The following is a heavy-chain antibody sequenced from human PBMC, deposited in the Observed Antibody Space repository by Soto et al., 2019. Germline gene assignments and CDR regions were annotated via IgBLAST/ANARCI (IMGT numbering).Heavy chain of an antibody. J-gene: IGHJ2*01. D-gene: IGHD4-17*01. CDR1: GFTFSSYG. CDR3: ARDLRTTVTTRGVWYFDL. CDR2: ISYHGTNK. V-gene: IGHV3-30*03. Sequence: QVQLVESGGGVVQPGRSLRLSCAASGFTFSSYGMHWVRQAPGKGLEWVAVISYHGTNKYYADSVKGRFTISRDNSKDTLYLQMNSLGVEDTALYYCARDLRTTVTTRGVWYFDLWGRGTLVTVSS.